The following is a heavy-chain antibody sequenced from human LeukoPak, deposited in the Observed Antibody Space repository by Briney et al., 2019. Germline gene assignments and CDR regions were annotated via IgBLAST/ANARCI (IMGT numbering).Heavy chain of an antibody. V-gene: IGHV3-33*06. CDR3: AKDIVLMVYAIFYYYYMDV. J-gene: IGHJ6*03. CDR1: GFTFSSYG. Sequence: GGSLRLSCAASGFTFSSYGMHWVRQAPGKGLKRVAVIWCDGSNKYYADSVKGRFTISRDNSKNTLYLQMNSLRAEDTAVYYCAKDIVLMVYAIFYYYYMDVWGKGTTVTVSS. D-gene: IGHD2-8*01. CDR2: IWCDGSNK.